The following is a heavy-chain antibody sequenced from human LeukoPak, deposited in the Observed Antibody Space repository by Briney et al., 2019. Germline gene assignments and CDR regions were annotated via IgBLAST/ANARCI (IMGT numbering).Heavy chain of an antibody. J-gene: IGHJ4*02. CDR1: GFNFSNAW. V-gene: IGHV3-15*01. CDR2: IKSKTDGGWT. CDR3: PTVH. Sequence: GEPLRLPCAASGFNFSNAWIIEVRQAPGRGLEWVGRIKSKTDGGWTDSGAPLKCRLPISIDDSKDTLYVQMNSLKAEDTAVYYCPTVHWGQGTLVTVSS.